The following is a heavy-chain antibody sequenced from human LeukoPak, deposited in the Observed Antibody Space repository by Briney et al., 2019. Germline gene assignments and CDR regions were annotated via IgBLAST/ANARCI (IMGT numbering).Heavy chain of an antibody. J-gene: IGHJ4*02. Sequence: SCKASGGTFSSHAMHWVRQAPGKGLEWVAMISDDGSNDKYADSVKGRFSISRDNSKTTLYLQMNGLRAEDAALYYCARTGNCARTDCYRPFDYWGQGTLVTVSS. CDR2: ISDDGSND. D-gene: IGHD2-2*01. CDR1: GGTFSSHA. V-gene: IGHV3-30*04. CDR3: ARTGNCARTDCYRPFDY.